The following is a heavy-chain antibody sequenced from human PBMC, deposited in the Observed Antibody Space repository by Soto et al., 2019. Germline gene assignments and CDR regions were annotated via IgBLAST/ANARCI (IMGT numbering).Heavy chain of an antibody. Sequence: SVKVSCKASGGTFSSYAVSWVRQAPGQGLEWMGGIIPIFGTANYAQKFQGRVTITADESTSTAYMELSSLRSEDTAVYYCARDRDTMVRGVIIGDLYYYGMDVWGQGTTVTVS. CDR3: ARDRDTMVRGVIIGDLYYYGMDV. V-gene: IGHV1-69*13. CDR1: GGTFSSYA. D-gene: IGHD3-10*01. CDR2: IIPIFGTA. J-gene: IGHJ6*02.